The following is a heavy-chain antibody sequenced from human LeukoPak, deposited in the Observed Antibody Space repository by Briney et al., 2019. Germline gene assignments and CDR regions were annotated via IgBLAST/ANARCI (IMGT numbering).Heavy chain of an antibody. V-gene: IGHV4-59*12. Sequence: SETLSLTCTVSGGSISSYSWTWIRQPPGKGLEWIGSIYYSGSTNYNPSLKSRVTISVDTSKNQFSLRLRSVTAADTAVYYCARGIGGYESSGYYYDNWGQGTLVTVSS. CDR3: ARGIGGYESSGYYYDN. CDR1: GGSISSYS. CDR2: IYYSGST. J-gene: IGHJ4*02. D-gene: IGHD3-22*01.